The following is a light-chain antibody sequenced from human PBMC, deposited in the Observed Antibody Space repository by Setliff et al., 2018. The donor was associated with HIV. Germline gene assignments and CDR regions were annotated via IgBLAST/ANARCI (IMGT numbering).Light chain of an antibody. CDR3: SSYTSSSPYV. V-gene: IGLV2-14*01. CDR2: EVT. J-gene: IGLJ1*01. CDR1: SSDIGGYNF. Sequence: QSVLTQPASVSRSPGQSITISCTGTSSDIGGYNFVSWYQHHPGKAPKLMIYEVTNRPSGVSNRFSGSKSGNTASLTISGLQADDEADYYCSSYTSSSPYVFGTGTKVTVL.